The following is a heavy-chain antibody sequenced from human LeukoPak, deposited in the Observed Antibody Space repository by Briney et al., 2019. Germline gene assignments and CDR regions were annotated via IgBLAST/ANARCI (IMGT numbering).Heavy chain of an antibody. V-gene: IGHV3-23*01. CDR1: GFTFSTLD. D-gene: IGHD2-8*02. Sequence: PGGSLRLSCAASGFTFSTLDMSWVRQAPGKGLEWVSSISASGSRTYYADSVKGRFTISRVNSRDTLYLQMNSLRAEDTAVYYCAKDSSVLVAADDYWGQGTLVTVSS. CDR3: AKDSSVLVAADDY. CDR2: ISASGSRT. J-gene: IGHJ4*02.